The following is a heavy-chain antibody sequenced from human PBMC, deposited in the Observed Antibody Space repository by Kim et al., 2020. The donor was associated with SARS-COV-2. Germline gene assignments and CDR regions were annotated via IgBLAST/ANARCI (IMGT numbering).Heavy chain of an antibody. CDR1: GGSISSSSYY. D-gene: IGHD6-19*01. Sequence: SETLSLTCTVSGGSISSSSYYWGWIRQPPGKGLEWIGSIYYSGSTYYNPSLKSRVTISVDTSKNQFSLKLSSVTAADTAVYYCARHVGESSGWYGGGYYYYGMDVWGQGTTVTVSS. V-gene: IGHV4-39*01. J-gene: IGHJ6*02. CDR3: ARHVGESSGWYGGGYYYYGMDV. CDR2: IYYSGST.